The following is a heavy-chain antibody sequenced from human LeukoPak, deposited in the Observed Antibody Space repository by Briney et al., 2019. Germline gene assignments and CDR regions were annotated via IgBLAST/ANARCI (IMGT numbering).Heavy chain of an antibody. CDR1: GHTFTGYY. Sequence: ASVKVSCKASGHTFTGYYMHWVRQAPGQGLEWMGRINPNSGGTNYAQKFQGRVTMTRDTSISTAYMELSRLRSDDTAVYYCARDRYCSSTSCYAAGWFDPWGQGTLVTVSP. CDR3: ARDRYCSSTSCYAAGWFDP. J-gene: IGHJ5*02. CDR2: INPNSGGT. D-gene: IGHD2-2*01. V-gene: IGHV1-2*06.